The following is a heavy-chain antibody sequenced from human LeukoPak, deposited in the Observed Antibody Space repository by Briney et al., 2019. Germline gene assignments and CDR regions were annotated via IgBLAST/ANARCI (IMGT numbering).Heavy chain of an antibody. D-gene: IGHD5-18*01. J-gene: IGHJ4*02. CDR2: LSGSGSTT. CDR1: GFTFSSYG. CDR3: AKDHMSSPVTYGYSFDS. V-gene: IGHV3-23*01. Sequence: GGSLRLSCAASGFTFSSYGMSWVRQAPGKGLEWVSALSGSGSTTYYADSVKGRFTISRDNSKNTLFLQMSSLRAEDTAVYYCAKDHMSSPVTYGYSFDSWGQGTLVTVSS.